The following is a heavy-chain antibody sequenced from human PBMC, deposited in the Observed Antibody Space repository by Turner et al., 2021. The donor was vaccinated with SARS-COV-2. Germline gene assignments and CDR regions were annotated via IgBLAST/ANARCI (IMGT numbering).Heavy chain of an antibody. Sequence: QVQLVQYGAEVKRPGSSVRVSCKASVCTFSSYAISWVRQAHGQGLELMGRIIPILGIANYAKKSQGRVTITADKSTSTAYMELSSLRSEDTAVYYCARGNWYFDLWGRGTLVTVSS. CDR1: VCTFSSYA. J-gene: IGHJ2*01. CDR2: IIPILGIA. V-gene: IGHV1-69*04. D-gene: IGHD6-13*01. CDR3: ARGNWYFDL.